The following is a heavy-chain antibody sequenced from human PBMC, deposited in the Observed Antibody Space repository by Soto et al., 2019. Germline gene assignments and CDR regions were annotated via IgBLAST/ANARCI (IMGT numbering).Heavy chain of an antibody. CDR3: AALLRDSSGYYYVGNAFDI. CDR2: IVVGSGNT. Sequence: QMQLVQSGPEVKKPGTSVKVSCKASGFTFTTSAVQWVRQARGQCLEWIGWIVVGSGNTNFAQKFQERVTITRDMSTSTAYMELSSLRSEDTAVYYCAALLRDSSGYYYVGNAFDIWGQGTMVSVSS. D-gene: IGHD3-22*01. J-gene: IGHJ3*02. V-gene: IGHV1-58*01. CDR1: GFTFTTSA.